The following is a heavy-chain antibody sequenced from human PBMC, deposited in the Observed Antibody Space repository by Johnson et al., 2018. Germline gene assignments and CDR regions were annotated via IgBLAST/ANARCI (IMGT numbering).Heavy chain of an antibody. J-gene: IGHJ6*02. CDR3: ARGAPVYSYGQKQTYGMDV. Sequence: QVRLQESGPGLVKSSETLSLTCSVSGGSISSYYWRWIRPPPGKGLEWIGYIYYSGSTNYNPSLKRRVTISADTSKNQFSLKLSPGTAADTAVYYCARGAPVYSYGQKQTYGMDVWGQGTTVTVSS. V-gene: IGHV4-59*01. D-gene: IGHD5-18*01. CDR1: GGSISSYY. CDR2: IYYSGST.